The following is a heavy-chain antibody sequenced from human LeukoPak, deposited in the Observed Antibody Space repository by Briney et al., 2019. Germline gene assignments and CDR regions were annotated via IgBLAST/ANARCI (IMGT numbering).Heavy chain of an antibody. CDR3: ARSSRDILTGYPTY. J-gene: IGHJ4*02. D-gene: IGHD3-9*01. Sequence: GGSLRLSCATSGFTFSSYWMSWVRQAPGKGLEWVANINRDGSDKYYVDSVKGRFTISRDNAKNSLYLQMNSLRAEDTAVYYCARSSRDILTGYPTYWGQGTLVTVSS. CDR1: GFTFSSYW. CDR2: INRDGSDK. V-gene: IGHV3-7*01.